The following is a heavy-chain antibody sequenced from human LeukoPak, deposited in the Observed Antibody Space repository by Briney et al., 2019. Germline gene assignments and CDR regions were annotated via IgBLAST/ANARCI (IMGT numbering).Heavy chain of an antibody. J-gene: IGHJ4*02. CDR1: GGSFSGYY. CDR3: ARVNWNWSLDY. Sequence: SETLSLTCAVYGGSFSGYYWSWIRQPPGKGLEWIGYIYYSGSTNYNPSLKSRVTISVDTSKNQFSLKLSSVTAADTAVYYCARVNWNWSLDYWGQGTLVTVSS. CDR2: IYYSGST. D-gene: IGHD1-7*01. V-gene: IGHV4-59*01.